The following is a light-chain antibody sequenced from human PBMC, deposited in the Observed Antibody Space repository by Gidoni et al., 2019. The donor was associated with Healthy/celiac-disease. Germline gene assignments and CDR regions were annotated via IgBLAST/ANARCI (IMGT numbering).Light chain of an antibody. CDR1: SSNIGAGYD. CDR2: GNS. CDR3: QSYDSSLSGYV. V-gene: IGLV1-40*01. Sequence: QSVLTQPPSVSGAPGQRVTISCTGSSSNIGAGYDVHWYPQPPGTAPKLLISGNSNRPSGVPDRFSGSKSGTSASLAITGLQAEDEADYYCQSYDSSLSGYVFGTGTKVTVL. J-gene: IGLJ1*01.